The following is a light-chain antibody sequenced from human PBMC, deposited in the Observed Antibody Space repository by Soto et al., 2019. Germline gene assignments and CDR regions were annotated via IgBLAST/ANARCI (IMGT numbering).Light chain of an antibody. CDR1: QSVSSY. J-gene: IGKJ5*01. CDR2: DAS. Sequence: EIVLTQSPATLSLSPGERATLSCRASQSVSSYLAWYQQKPGQGPRLLIYDASNRATGVSARFSGSGSGTVFTLTISSLEPEDFAVYFCHQRNKFGQGTRLEIK. CDR3: HQRNK. V-gene: IGKV3-11*01.